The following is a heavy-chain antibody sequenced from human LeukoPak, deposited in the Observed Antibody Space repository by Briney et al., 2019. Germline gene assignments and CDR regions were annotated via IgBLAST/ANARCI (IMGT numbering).Heavy chain of an antibody. Sequence: GGSLRLSCAASGFTSSSYGMHWVRQAPGKGLEWVAVISYDGNNKYYADSVKGRFTISRDNSKNTLYLQMNSLRAEDTAVYYCAKGYYDSSGYYPYYFDYWGQGTLVTVSS. V-gene: IGHV3-30*18. J-gene: IGHJ4*02. D-gene: IGHD3-22*01. CDR2: ISYDGNNK. CDR1: GFTSSSYG. CDR3: AKGYYDSSGYYPYYFDY.